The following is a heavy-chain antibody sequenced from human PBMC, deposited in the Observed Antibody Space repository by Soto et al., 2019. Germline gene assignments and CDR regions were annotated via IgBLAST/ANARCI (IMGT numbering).Heavy chain of an antibody. CDR1: GGSFSGYY. J-gene: IGHJ4*02. CDR2: INHSGST. D-gene: IGHD3-10*01. CDR3: ARGRGLRITMVRGVPQFDY. Sequence: SETLSLTCAFYGGSFSGYYWSLIRQPPGKGLEWIGEINHSGSTNYNPSLKSRVTISVDTSKNQFSLKLSSVTAADTAVYYCARGRGLRITMVRGVPQFDYWGQGTLVTVSS. V-gene: IGHV4-34*01.